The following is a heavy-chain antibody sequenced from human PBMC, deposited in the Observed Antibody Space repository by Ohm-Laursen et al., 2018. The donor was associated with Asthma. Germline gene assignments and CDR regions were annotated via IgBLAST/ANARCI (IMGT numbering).Heavy chain of an antibody. CDR1: GGSISSSSYY. CDR2: IYYSGST. Sequence: SETLSLTCTVSGGSISSSSYYWGWIRQPPGKGLEWIGSIYYSGSTYYNPSLKSRVTISVDTSKNQFSLKLSSVTAADTAVYYCARGVDSSGYLNPWGQGTLVTVSS. V-gene: IGHV4-39*01. CDR3: ARGVDSSGYLNP. J-gene: IGHJ5*02. D-gene: IGHD3-22*01.